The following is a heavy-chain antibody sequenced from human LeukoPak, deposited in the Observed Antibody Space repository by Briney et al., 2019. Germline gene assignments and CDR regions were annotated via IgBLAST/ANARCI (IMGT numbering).Heavy chain of an antibody. CDR3: ARLPRYHLLEASDI. CDR2: ISAYDGGT. V-gene: IGHV1-18*01. Sequence: ASVKVSCKASGYSFTSYGFSWVRQAPGQGLEWLGWISAYDGGTNYEQKFQGRLTMTTETSTTTAYMELRSLRSDDTAVYYCARLPRYHLLEASDIWGQGTMVTVSS. CDR1: GYSFTSYG. J-gene: IGHJ3*02. D-gene: IGHD1-14*01.